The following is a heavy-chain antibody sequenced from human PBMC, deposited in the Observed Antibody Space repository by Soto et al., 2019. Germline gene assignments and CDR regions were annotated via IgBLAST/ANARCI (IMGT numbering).Heavy chain of an antibody. J-gene: IGHJ6*02. Sequence: GGSLRLSCAASAFTFSSYGMHWVRQAPGKGLEWVAVIWYDGSNKYYADSVKGRFTISRDNSKNTLYLQMNSLRAKGTAVYYCARDRKQVITRLYYHYGMDVWGQGTTVTVSS. V-gene: IGHV3-33*01. D-gene: IGHD3-22*01. CDR1: AFTFSSYG. CDR2: IWYDGSNK. CDR3: ARDRKQVITRLYYHYGMDV.